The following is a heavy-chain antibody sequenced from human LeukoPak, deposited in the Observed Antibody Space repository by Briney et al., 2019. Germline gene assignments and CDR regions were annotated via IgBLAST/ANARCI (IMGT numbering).Heavy chain of an antibody. CDR1: GFTFSSYG. J-gene: IGHJ4*02. CDR3: SRGIPTPGYSSGWYRIDY. Sequence: GGSLRLSCAASGFTFSSYGMHWVRQAPGKGLEWVGFIRSKAYGGTTEYAASVKGRFTISRDDSKSIAYLQMNSLKTEDTAVYYCSRGIPTPGYSSGWYRIDYWGQGTLVTVSS. D-gene: IGHD6-19*01. CDR2: IRSKAYGGTT. V-gene: IGHV3-49*04.